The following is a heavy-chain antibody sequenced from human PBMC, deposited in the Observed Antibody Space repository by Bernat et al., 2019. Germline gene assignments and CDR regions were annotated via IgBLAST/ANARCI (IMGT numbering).Heavy chain of an antibody. J-gene: IGHJ5*02. D-gene: IGHD5-12*01. CDR2: IDWDDDK. Sequence: QVTLRESGPALVKPTQTLTLTCTFSGFSLSTSGMCVSWIRQPSGKALEWLARIDWDDDKYYSTSLKTRLTISKDTSKNQVVLTMTNMDPVDTATYYCARMIYSGYDYVGWFDPWGQGTLVTVSS. V-gene: IGHV2-70*15. CDR3: ARMIYSGYDYVGWFDP. CDR1: GFSLSTSGMC.